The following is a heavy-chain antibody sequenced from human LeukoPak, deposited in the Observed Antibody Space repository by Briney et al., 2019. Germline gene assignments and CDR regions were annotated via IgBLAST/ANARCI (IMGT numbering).Heavy chain of an antibody. CDR1: GGSISSHY. D-gene: IGHD2-15*01. CDR2: IYYSGST. CDR3: AREKSRYCSGISCHDAFVI. Sequence: SETLSLTCTVSGGSISSHYWSWIRQPPGKGLEWIGYIYYSGSTNYNPSLKSRVTMSVDTSKNQFSLKLSSVTAADTALYYCAREKSRYCSGISCHDAFVIWGQGTMVTVSS. V-gene: IGHV4-59*11. J-gene: IGHJ3*02.